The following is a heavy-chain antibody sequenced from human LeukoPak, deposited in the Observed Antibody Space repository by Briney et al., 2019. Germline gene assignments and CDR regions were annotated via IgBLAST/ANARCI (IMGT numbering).Heavy chain of an antibody. V-gene: IGHV3-48*02. Sequence: GGSLRLSRAASGFTFSSYAMHWVRQAPGKGLEWISYMNSDRYSNTIYYGDTVKGRFTISRDNAKNSLYLQMNSLRDEDTAVYYCARDRDYAFDYWGQGTLVTVSS. CDR3: ARDRDYAFDY. CDR1: GFTFSSYA. D-gene: IGHD4-17*01. J-gene: IGHJ4*02. CDR2: MNSDRYSNTI.